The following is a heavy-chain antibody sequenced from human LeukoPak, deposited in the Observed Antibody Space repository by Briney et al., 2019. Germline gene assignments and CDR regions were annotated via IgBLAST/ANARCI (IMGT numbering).Heavy chain of an antibody. V-gene: IGHV3-48*04. CDR1: GFTFSSYS. J-gene: IGHJ4*02. Sequence: GGSLRLSCAASGFTFSSYSMNWVRQAPGKGLEWLSYISSTSSAIYYADSLKGRFTISRDNAKNSLYLQMNSLRAEDAAVYYCARVIGSYGDSAYWGQGTLVTVSS. CDR2: ISSTSSAI. CDR3: ARVIGSYGDSAY. D-gene: IGHD3-16*01.